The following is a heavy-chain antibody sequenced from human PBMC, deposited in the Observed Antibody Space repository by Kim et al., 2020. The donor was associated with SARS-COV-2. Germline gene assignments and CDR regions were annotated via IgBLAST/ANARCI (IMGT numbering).Heavy chain of an antibody. Sequence: AQKFQGRVTMTEDTSTDTAYMELSSLRSEDTAVYYCATGGSPYGDLVDYWGQGTLVTVSS. D-gene: IGHD4-17*01. CDR3: ATGGSPYGDLVDY. J-gene: IGHJ4*02. V-gene: IGHV1-24*01.